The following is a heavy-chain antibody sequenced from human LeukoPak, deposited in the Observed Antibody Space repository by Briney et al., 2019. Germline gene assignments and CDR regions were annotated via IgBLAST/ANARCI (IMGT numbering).Heavy chain of an antibody. CDR2: IRYDGSNK. D-gene: IGHD6-13*01. J-gene: IGHJ4*02. CDR1: GFTFSSYG. Sequence: GGSLRLSCAASGFTFSSYGMHWVRQAPGKGLEWVAFIRYDGSNKYYADSVKGRFTISRDNSKNTLYLQMNSLRAEDTAVYYCAKDLSEQLVLLDYWGQGTLVTVSS. CDR3: AKDLSEQLVLLDY. V-gene: IGHV3-30*02.